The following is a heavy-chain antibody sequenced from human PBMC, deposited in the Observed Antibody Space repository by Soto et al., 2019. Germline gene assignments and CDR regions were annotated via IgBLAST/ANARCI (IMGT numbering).Heavy chain of an antibody. CDR2: IYYSGST. D-gene: IGHD2-15*01. CDR3: ARGYCSGGSCPKPFDY. Sequence: QLQLQESGPGLVKPSETLSLTCTVSGGSISSSSYYWGWIRQPPGKGLEWIGSIYYSGSTYYNPSIKSRVTISVDTSKNQFSLKLSSVTAADTAVYYCARGYCSGGSCPKPFDYWGQGTLVTVSS. CDR1: GGSISSSSYY. V-gene: IGHV4-39*01. J-gene: IGHJ4*02.